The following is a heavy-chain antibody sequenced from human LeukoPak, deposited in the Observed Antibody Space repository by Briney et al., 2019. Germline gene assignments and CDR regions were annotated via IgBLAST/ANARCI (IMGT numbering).Heavy chain of an antibody. CDR3: ARDSVVGVATWDY. CDR2: ISGGGETT. Sequence: GGSLRLSCAASGFTFSSYEMNWVRQTPGKGLEWVSYISGGGETTYYGDSMKGRFTTSRDNAKNSLYLQMNSLRVEDTAFYYCARDSVVGVATWDYWGQGTLVTVSS. V-gene: IGHV3-48*03. J-gene: IGHJ4*02. CDR1: GFTFSSYE. D-gene: IGHD2-15*01.